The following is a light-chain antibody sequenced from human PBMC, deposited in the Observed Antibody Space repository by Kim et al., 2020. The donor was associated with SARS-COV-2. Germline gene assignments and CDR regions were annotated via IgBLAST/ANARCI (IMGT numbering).Light chain of an antibody. CDR2: KDS. Sequence: SPGQTARITCSGDVLAKKYARWFQQKPGQAPVLVIYKDSERPSGIPERFSGSSSGTTVTLTISGAQVGDEADYYCYSAADNNLALVFGGGTKLTVL. CDR3: YSAADNNLALV. CDR1: VLAKKY. J-gene: IGLJ3*02. V-gene: IGLV3-27*01.